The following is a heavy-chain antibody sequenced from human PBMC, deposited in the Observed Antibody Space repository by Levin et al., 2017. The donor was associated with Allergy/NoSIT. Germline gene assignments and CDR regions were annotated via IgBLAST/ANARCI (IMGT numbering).Heavy chain of an antibody. CDR3: ARRRISRIAAAGTRHTWFDP. V-gene: IGHV4-34*01. CDR1: GGSFSGYY. D-gene: IGHD6-13*01. CDR2: INHSGST. Sequence: SETLSLTCAVYGGSFSGYYWSWIRQPPGNGLEWIGEINHSGSTNYNPSLKSRVTISVDTSKNQFSLKLSSVTAADTAVYYCARRRISRIAAAGTRHTWFDPWGQGTLVTVSS. J-gene: IGHJ5*02.